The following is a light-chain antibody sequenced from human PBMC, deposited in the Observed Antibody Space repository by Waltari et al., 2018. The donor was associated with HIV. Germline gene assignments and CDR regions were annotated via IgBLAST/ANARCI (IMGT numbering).Light chain of an antibody. CDR3: CSYAGTYTYV. V-gene: IGLV2-11*01. CDR1: RSDIGYFDY. J-gene: IGLJ1*01. Sequence: QSALTQPRSVSGSPGPSVTISCTGNRSDIGYFDYVSWSQQYPGKAPKVIIYEVSQRPSGVPDRVTASRSGITSSLTISGVQDEDEADYYCCSYAGTYTYVFGTGTTVTVL. CDR2: EVS.